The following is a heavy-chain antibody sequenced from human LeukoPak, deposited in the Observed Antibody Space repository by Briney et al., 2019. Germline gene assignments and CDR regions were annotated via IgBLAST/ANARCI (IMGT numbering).Heavy chain of an antibody. D-gene: IGHD2-15*01. V-gene: IGHV3-21*01. Sequence: GGSLRLSRAASGFTFSSYSMNWVRQAPGKGLEWVSSISSSSSYIYYADSVKGRFTISRDNAKNSLYLQMNSLRAEDTAVYYCARDTGYCSGGSCYSAVAFDIWGQGTMVTVSS. J-gene: IGHJ3*02. CDR3: ARDTGYCSGGSCYSAVAFDI. CDR2: ISSSSSYI. CDR1: GFTFSSYS.